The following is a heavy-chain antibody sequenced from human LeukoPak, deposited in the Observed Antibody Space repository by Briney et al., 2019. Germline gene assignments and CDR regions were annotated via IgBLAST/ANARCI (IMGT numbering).Heavy chain of an antibody. V-gene: IGHV3-21*01. J-gene: IGHJ5*02. CDR2: ISSSSSYI. Sequence: AGGSLRLSCAASGFTFSSYSMNWVRQAPGKGLEWVSSISSSSSYIYYADSVKGRFTISRDNAKNSLYLQMNGLRAEDTAVYYCARGADTGYSSDSWGQGTLVTVSS. D-gene: IGHD6-19*01. CDR1: GFTFSSYS. CDR3: ARGADTGYSSDS.